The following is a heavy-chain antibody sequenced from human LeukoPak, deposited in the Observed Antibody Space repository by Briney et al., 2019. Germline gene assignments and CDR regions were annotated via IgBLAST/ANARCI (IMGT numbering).Heavy chain of an antibody. J-gene: IGHJ3*02. Sequence: PSETLSLTCTVSGGSISSYYWSWIRQPPGKGLEWIGYIYYSGSTNYNPSLKSRVTISVDTSKNQFSLKLSSVTAADTAVYYCARDQGMNSDAFDIWGQGTMVTVSS. CDR2: IYYSGST. V-gene: IGHV4-59*01. CDR1: GGSISSYY. CDR3: ARDQGMNSDAFDI.